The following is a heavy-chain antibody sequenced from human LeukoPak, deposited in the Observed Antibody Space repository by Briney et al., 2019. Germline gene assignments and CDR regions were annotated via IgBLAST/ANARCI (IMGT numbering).Heavy chain of an antibody. CDR1: GFTFSSSY. Sequence: PGGSLRLSCAASGFTFSSSYISWVRQAPGKGLEWVSGVNGNGGSTSYADSVKGRFTIFRDNSKNTVYLQMNSLRVEDTAVYYCAKSLYGGCDYWGQGTVVTVSS. CDR3: AKSLYGGCDY. J-gene: IGHJ4*02. V-gene: IGHV3-23*01. D-gene: IGHD3-16*02. CDR2: VNGNGGST.